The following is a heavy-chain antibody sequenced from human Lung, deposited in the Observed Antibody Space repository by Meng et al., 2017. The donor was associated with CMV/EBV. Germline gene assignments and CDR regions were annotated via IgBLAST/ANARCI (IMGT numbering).Heavy chain of an antibody. CDR2: TSYDGSKK. CDR1: GFMFSSYS. V-gene: IGHV3-30*04. J-gene: IGHJ4*02. D-gene: IGHD3-3*01. Sequence: GGSLRLXCVASGFMFSSYSLHWVRQAPGKGLEWVAVTSYDGSKKEYANSVKGRFTVSRDNSKNTLYLQMNTLRADDTAVYYCARADYANYGFGRGFPAFWGQGTXVTVAS. CDR3: ARADYANYGFGRGFPAF.